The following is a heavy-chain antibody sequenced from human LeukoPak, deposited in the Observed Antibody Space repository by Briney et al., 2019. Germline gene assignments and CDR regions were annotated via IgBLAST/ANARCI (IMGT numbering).Heavy chain of an antibody. D-gene: IGHD6-19*01. CDR1: GYSFTSYW. Sequence: GESLKISCKGSGYSFTSYWIGWVRQMPGKGLEWMGIIYPGDSDTRYSPSFQGQVTISADKSISTAYLQWSSLKASDTAMYFCTRTGYTSGWPSGLDVWGKGTTVTVSS. CDR3: TRTGYTSGWPSGLDV. V-gene: IGHV5-51*01. CDR2: IYPGDSDT. J-gene: IGHJ6*04.